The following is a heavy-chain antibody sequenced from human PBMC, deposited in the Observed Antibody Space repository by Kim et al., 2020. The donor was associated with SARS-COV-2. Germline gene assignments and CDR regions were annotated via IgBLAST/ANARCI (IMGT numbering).Heavy chain of an antibody. CDR3: ATVGGIAAAGYYFDY. J-gene: IGHJ4*02. D-gene: IGHD6-13*01. Sequence: QTFPGRVTMTEDTSTDTAYMELSSLRSEDTAVYYCATVGGIAAAGYYFDYWGQGTLVTVSS. V-gene: IGHV1-24*01.